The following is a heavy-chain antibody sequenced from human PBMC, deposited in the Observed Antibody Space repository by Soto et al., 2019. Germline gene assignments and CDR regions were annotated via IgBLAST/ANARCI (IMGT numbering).Heavy chain of an antibody. V-gene: IGHV5-51*01. Sequence: PGESLNISCQGSGYSFTSYWLGWVRQIPGKGLELIVIIYPGDSDTRYSPSFQGQVTISADKSISTANLQWSSLKASDTAMYYCTRQMLDSGYGEAHYYYYYGMDVWGQVTTVKVAS. D-gene: IGHD5-12*01. CDR3: TRQMLDSGYGEAHYYYYYGMDV. J-gene: IGHJ6*02. CDR2: IYPGDSDT. CDR1: GYSFTSYW.